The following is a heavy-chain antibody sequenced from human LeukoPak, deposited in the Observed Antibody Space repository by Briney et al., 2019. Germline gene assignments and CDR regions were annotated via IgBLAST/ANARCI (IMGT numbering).Heavy chain of an antibody. V-gene: IGHV6-1*01. J-gene: IGHJ5*02. Sequence: SQTLSLTCALSGDSVSSNSAAWNWIRQSPSRGLEWLGRTYYRSKWYNDYAVSVKSRITINPDTSKNQFSLQLNSVTPEDTAVYYCARSIDYGDYVRGHTGWFDPWGQGTLVTVSS. CDR1: GDSVSSNSAA. CDR2: TYYRSKWYN. D-gene: IGHD4-17*01. CDR3: ARSIDYGDYVRGHTGWFDP.